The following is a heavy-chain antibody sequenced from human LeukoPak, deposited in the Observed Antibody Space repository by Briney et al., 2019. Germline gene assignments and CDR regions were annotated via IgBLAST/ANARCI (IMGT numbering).Heavy chain of an antibody. D-gene: IGHD3-10*01. CDR3: TRSDGYGLVGI. Sequence: PSDTLSLVCSVSGVPLNSGSNYWRWIRQPPGKALEWIGSIYSSGSTYYNSSLKSRVIILIDTYKNHFSLTLISVTAADTAVYYCTRSDGYGLVGIWGQGTMVTVSS. CDR1: GVPLNSGSNY. V-gene: IGHV4-39*07. CDR2: IYSSGST. J-gene: IGHJ3*02.